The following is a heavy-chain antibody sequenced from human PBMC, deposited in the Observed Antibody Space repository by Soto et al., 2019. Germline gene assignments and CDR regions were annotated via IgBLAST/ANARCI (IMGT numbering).Heavy chain of an antibody. Sequence: GGSLRLSCAASGFTFSSYAMSWVRQAPGKGLEWVSAISGSGGSTYYADSVKGRFTISRDNSKNTLYLQMNSLRAEDTAVYYCAKQDYDILTGYSYYFDYWGQGTLVTVSS. CDR3: AKQDYDILTGYSYYFDY. J-gene: IGHJ4*02. D-gene: IGHD3-9*01. CDR1: GFTFSSYA. CDR2: ISGSGGST. V-gene: IGHV3-23*01.